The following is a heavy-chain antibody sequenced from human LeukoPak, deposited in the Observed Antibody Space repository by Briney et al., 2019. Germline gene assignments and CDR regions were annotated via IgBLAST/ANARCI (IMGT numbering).Heavy chain of an antibody. CDR2: ISAYNGNT. CDR1: GYTFTSYG. CDR3: ARVAESGHYGSGSYYMGYYYYGMDV. Sequence: GASVKVSCKASGYTFTSYGISWVRQAPGQGLEWMGWISAYNGNTNYAQKLQGRVTMTTDTSTSTAYMELRSLRSDDTAVYYCARVAESGHYGSGSYYMGYYYYGMDVWGQGTTVTVSS. D-gene: IGHD3-10*01. V-gene: IGHV1-18*01. J-gene: IGHJ6*02.